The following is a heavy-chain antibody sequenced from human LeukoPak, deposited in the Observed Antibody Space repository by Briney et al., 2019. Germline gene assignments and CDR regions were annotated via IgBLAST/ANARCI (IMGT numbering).Heavy chain of an antibody. CDR3: AKRIVPTRVFDY. J-gene: IGHJ4*02. CDR1: GFTFSSYA. D-gene: IGHD5-12*01. V-gene: IGHV3-23*01. Sequence: GGSLRLSCAASGFTFSSYAMSWVRQAPGKGLEWVSAISDTGGTTYYADSVKGRFTTSRDNSKNTLYLQMNSLRAEDTAVYYCAKRIVPTRVFDYWGQGTLVTVSS. CDR2: ISDTGGTT.